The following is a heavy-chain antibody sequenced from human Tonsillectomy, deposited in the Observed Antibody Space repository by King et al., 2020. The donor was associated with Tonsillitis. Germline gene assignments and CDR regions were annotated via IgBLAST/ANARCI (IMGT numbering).Heavy chain of an antibody. Sequence: QLVQSGAEVKKPGASVKVSCKASGYTFTSHFIQWVRQAPGQGLEWMGSIDPSGGSTNYAQKFQGRVSMTRDRSTSTVYMELSSLRSEDTAVYFCARHNTVMVTSAFGIWGQGTVVTVSS. J-gene: IGHJ3*02. CDR1: GYTFTSHF. D-gene: IGHD5-18*01. CDR3: ARHNTVMVTSAFGI. V-gene: IGHV1-46*03. CDR2: IDPSGGST.